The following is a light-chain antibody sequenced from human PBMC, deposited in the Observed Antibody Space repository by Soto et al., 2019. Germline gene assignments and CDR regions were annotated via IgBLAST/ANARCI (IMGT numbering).Light chain of an antibody. CDR1: QRVASE. Sequence: VLTQSPRNLSLPPGDGATLSRSASQRVASELARYLHRPGQPPRVLIYGASIRATGIPDRISGSGSERDFTLTISRLEAEDAAVYYCQQYLTTPRTFGEGTMVDIK. CDR2: GAS. CDR3: QQYLTTPRT. J-gene: IGKJ1*01. V-gene: IGKV3-20*01.